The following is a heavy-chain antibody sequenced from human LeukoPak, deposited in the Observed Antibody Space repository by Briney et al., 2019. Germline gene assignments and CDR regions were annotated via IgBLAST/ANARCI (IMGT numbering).Heavy chain of an antibody. V-gene: IGHV4-31*03. J-gene: IGHJ4*02. CDR1: GGFISWSGHY. CDR2: IHPGGTI. CDR3: STGGDTATGGDS. Sequence: SETLSLTCTVSGGFISWSGHYWTWTRQHPGGGLEWLGFIHPGGTIYYNPSLSGRLTISADTSNNQMSLKLSSVTAADTAVYYCSTGGDTATGGDSWGQGTLVTVSS. D-gene: IGHD5-18*01.